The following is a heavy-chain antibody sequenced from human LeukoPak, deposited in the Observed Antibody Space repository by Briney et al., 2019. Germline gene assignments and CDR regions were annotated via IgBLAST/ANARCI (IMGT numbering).Heavy chain of an antibody. J-gene: IGHJ6*02. D-gene: IGHD6-13*01. CDR2: MNPNSGNT. V-gene: IGHV1-8*01. Sequence: GASVKVSCKASGYTFTSYDINWVRQATGQGLEWMGWMNPNSGNTGYAQKFQGRVTMTRNTSISTAYMELSSLRTEDTAVYYCARGPYSSSWYEYYYGMDVWGQGTTVTVSS. CDR3: ARGPYSSSWYEYYYGMDV. CDR1: GYTFTSYD.